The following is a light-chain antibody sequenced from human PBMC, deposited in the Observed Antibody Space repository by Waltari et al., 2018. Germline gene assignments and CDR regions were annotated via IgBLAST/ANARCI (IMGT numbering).Light chain of an antibody. CDR2: DAS. Sequence: EIMLTQSPGTLSLSPGERATLSCRASQSISRYLAWYQHKPGQAPRLLIYDASRRATGIPDRFSGSGSGTDFSLTISRLEPGDFAVYYCQKYGSLPATFGQGTKVEIK. CDR1: QSISRY. V-gene: IGKV3-20*01. CDR3: QKYGSLPAT. J-gene: IGKJ1*01.